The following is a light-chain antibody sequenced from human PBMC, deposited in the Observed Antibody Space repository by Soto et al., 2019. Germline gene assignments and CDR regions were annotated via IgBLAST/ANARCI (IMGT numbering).Light chain of an antibody. Sequence: IQMTQSPSSLSASVGDRVTITCRASQGIRNDLGWYQQKPGKAPKLLIYKASTLENGVPSRFSGSGSGTEFTLTISCLQPDDFATYYCQHYNSYSQFTFGPGTKVDTK. CDR1: QGIRND. CDR3: QHYNSYSQFT. V-gene: IGKV1-5*03. CDR2: KAS. J-gene: IGKJ3*01.